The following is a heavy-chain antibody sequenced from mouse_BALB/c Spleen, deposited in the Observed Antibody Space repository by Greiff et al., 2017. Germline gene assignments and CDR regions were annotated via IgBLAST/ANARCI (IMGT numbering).Heavy chain of an antibody. V-gene: IGHV5-6-5*01. Sequence: DVMLVESGGGLVKPGGSLKLSCAASGFTFSSYAMSWVRQTPEKRLEWVASISSGGSTYYPDSVKGRFTISRDNARNILYLQMSSLRSEDTAMYYCASTYVSSYEWWFAYWGQGTLVTVSA. CDR3: ASTYVSSYEWWFAY. CDR2: ISSGGST. J-gene: IGHJ3*01. CDR1: GFTFSSYA. D-gene: IGHD1-1*01.